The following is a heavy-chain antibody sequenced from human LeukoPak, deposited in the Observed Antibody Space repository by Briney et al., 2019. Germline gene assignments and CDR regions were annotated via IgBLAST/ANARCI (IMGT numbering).Heavy chain of an antibody. CDR2: ISYDGSNK. CDR1: GFTFSSYA. J-gene: IGHJ4*02. V-gene: IGHV3-30-3*01. Sequence: GGSLRLSCAASGFTFSSYAMHWVRQAPGKGLEWVAVISYDGSNKYYADSVKGRFTISRDTSKNTLYLQMNSLRAEDTAVYYCARDGRVAAAGYEYYFDYWGQGTLVTVSS. CDR3: ARDGRVAAAGYEYYFDY. D-gene: IGHD6-13*01.